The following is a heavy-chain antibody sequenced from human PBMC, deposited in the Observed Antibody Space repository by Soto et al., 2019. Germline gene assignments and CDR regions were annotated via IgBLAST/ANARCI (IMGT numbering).Heavy chain of an antibody. CDR1: GGTFSSYA. D-gene: IGHD6-13*01. CDR2: IIPIFGTA. J-gene: IGHJ6*02. CDR3: AREGPDAAAGTGPSYYYYGMDV. V-gene: IGHV1-69*06. Sequence: QVQLVQSGAEVKKPGSSVKVSCKASGGTFSSYAISWVRQAPGQGLEWMGGIIPIFGTANYAQKFQGRVTITADKSTSTAYMELSSLRSGDTAVYYCAREGPDAAAGTGPSYYYYGMDVWGQGTTVTVSS.